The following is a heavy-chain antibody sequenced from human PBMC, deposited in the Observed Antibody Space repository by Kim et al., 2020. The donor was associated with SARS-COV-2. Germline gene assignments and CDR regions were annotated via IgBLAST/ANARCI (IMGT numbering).Heavy chain of an antibody. CDR1: GFTFSSYG. CDR3: AKDASSVAGYYYYGMDV. J-gene: IGHJ6*02. V-gene: IGHV3-33*06. Sequence: GGSLRLSCAASGFTFSSYGMHWVRQAPGKGLEWVAVIWYDGSNKYYADSVKGRFTISRDNSKNTLYLQMNSLRAEDTAVYYCAKDASSVAGYYYYGMDVWGQGTTVTVSS. CDR2: IWYDGSNK. D-gene: IGHD6-19*01.